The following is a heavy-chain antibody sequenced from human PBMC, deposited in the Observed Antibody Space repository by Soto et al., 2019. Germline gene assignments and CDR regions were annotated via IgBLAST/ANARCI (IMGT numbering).Heavy chain of an antibody. Sequence: QVQLVQSGAEVKKPGSSVKVSCRASGGTFSSYAVSWVRQAPGQGLEWMGVIIPLLGTPKYAQKFQGRVTITAADSARTAYMELSSLRSEDTAVYYCARESSSPNYYYYGMDVWGQGTTVTVSS. D-gene: IGHD6-6*01. CDR3: ARESSSPNYYYYGMDV. V-gene: IGHV1-69*01. J-gene: IGHJ6*02. CDR1: GGTFSSYA. CDR2: IIPLLGTP.